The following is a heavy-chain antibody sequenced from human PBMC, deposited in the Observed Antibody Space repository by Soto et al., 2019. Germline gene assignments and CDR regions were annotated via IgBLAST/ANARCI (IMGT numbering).Heavy chain of an antibody. V-gene: IGHV3-33*01. D-gene: IGHD4-17*01. J-gene: IGHJ6*02. Sequence: QVQLVESGGGVVQPGRSLRLSCAASGFTFSSYGMHWVRQAPGKGLEWVAVIWYDGSNKYYADSVKGRFTISRDNSKNTLYLQMNSLRAEDTAVYYCARDPSDYSDYAAGGMDVWGQGTTVTVSS. CDR3: ARDPSDYSDYAAGGMDV. CDR2: IWYDGSNK. CDR1: GFTFSSYG.